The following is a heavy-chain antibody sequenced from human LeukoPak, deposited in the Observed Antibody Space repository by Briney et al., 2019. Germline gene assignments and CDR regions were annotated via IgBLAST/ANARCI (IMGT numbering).Heavy chain of an antibody. V-gene: IGHV4-59*01. D-gene: IGHD4-17*01. J-gene: IGHJ4*02. CDR2: IYYRGST. CDR1: GGSTNNYY. CDR3: ARGGDYGDLRYFDY. Sequence: SETLTLTCTGSGGSTNNYYWSWIRQPPGKALEWIGYIYYRGSTNYNPSLKSRVTFSVDTSKNQFSLKLNSVTAADTAVYYCARGGDYGDLRYFDYWGQGTLVTVSS.